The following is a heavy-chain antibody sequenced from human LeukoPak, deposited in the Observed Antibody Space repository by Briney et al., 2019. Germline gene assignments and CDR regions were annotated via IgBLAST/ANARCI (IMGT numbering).Heavy chain of an antibody. CDR1: GYTFTSYD. V-gene: IGHV1-8*01. J-gene: IGHJ6*03. CDR3: ARRTGYYNYMDV. D-gene: IGHD2-8*02. Sequence: GASVKVSCKASGYTFTSYDMNWVRQAPGQGLEWMGWMNPNSGTTGYAQKFQGRVTVTRNTSISTAYMELSSLRSEDTAVYYCARRTGYYNYMDVWGRGTTVTVSS. CDR2: MNPNSGTT.